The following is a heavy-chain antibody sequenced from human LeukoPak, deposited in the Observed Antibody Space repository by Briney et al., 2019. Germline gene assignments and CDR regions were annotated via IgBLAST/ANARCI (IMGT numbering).Heavy chain of an antibody. Sequence: SVKVSCKASGGTFSSYAISWVRQAPGQGLEWMGRMIPTLGIANYAQKFQGRVTITADKSTSTAYMELSSLRSEDTAVYYCARSPKGKDSYYYYYGVDVWSQGTTVTVSS. CDR2: MIPTLGIA. D-gene: IGHD4-23*01. V-gene: IGHV1-69*04. CDR3: ARSPKGKDSYYYYYGVDV. CDR1: GGTFSSYA. J-gene: IGHJ6*02.